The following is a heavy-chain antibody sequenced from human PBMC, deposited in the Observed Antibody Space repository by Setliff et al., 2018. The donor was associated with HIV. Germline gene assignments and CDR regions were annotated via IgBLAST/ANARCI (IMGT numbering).Heavy chain of an antibody. J-gene: IGHJ4*02. V-gene: IGHV3-15*01. CDR3: TGSFLGN. D-gene: IGHD3-3*01. CDR2: ISSEAQGGAI. CDR1: GLTLSDYY. Sequence: PGGSLRLSCAASGLTLSDYYINWARQAPGKGLEWVGHISSEAQGGAIEYVEPVKGRFTISRDDSRNTLYLDMNSLKTEDTAVYYCTGSFLGNWGQGTLVTVSS.